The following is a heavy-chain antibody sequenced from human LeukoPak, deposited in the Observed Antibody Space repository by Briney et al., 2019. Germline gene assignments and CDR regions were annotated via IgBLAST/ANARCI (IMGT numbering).Heavy chain of an antibody. V-gene: IGHV4-34*01. D-gene: IGHD6-19*01. CDR3: AREVRYSSGRRYFDY. CDR1: GGSFSGYY. CDR2: INHSGST. Sequence: PSETLSLTCAVYGGSFSGYYWSWIRQPPGKGLEWVGEINHSGSTNYNPSLKSRVTISVDTSKNQFSLKLSSVTAADTAVYYCAREVRYSSGRRYFDYWGQGTLVTVSS. J-gene: IGHJ4*02.